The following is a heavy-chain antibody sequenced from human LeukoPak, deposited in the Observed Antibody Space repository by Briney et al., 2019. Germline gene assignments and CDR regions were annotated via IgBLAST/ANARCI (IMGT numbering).Heavy chain of an antibody. V-gene: IGHV3-48*01. Sequence: GGSLRLSCAASGFTFSSHSMNWVRQAPGKGLEWVSYISSSSSTIYYADSVKGRFTISRGNAKNSLYLQMNSLRAEDTAVYYCARGRYSSSWYVFGESHDNWFDPWGQGTLVTVSS. J-gene: IGHJ5*02. CDR2: ISSSSSTI. CDR1: GFTFSSHS. D-gene: IGHD6-13*01. CDR3: ARGRYSSSWYVFGESHDNWFDP.